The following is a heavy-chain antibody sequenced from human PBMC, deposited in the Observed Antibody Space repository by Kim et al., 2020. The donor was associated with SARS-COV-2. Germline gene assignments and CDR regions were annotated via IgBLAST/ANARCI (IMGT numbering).Heavy chain of an antibody. J-gene: IGHJ6*02. CDR3: AKDAYYYDSSGSLGAYYYGMDV. D-gene: IGHD3-22*01. Sequence: GGSLRLSCAASGFTFSSYAMSWVRQAPGKGLEWVSVIYSGGSSTYYADSVKGRFTISRDNSKNTLYLQMNSLRAEDTAVYYCAKDAYYYDSSGSLGAYYYGMDVWGHGPRSPSP. CDR2: IYSGGSST. V-gene: IGHV3-23*03. CDR1: GFTFSSYA.